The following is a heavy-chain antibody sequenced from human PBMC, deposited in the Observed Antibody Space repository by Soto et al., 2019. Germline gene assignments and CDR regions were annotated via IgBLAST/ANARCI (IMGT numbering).Heavy chain of an antibody. D-gene: IGHD1-26*01. CDR2: IDYSGTT. J-gene: IGHJ1*01. V-gene: IGHV4-39*01. CDR3: ARHGVNSGSYSEYFQH. Sequence: QLQLQESGPGLVKASETLSLTCTVSGGSISSSTYFWGWIRQPPGKGLEWIGSIDYSGTTYYNTSLRTRATISVDTSKNQFSLMLTSVTAADTAVYYCARHGVNSGSYSEYFQHWGQGTLVTVSS. CDR1: GGSISSSTYF.